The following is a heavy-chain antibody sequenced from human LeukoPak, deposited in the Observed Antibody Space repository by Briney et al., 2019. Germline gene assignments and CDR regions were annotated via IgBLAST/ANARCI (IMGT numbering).Heavy chain of an antibody. Sequence: GRSLRLSCAASGFTFSSYGMHWVRQAPGKGLEWVAVIWYDGSHKYYADSVKGRFTISRDNSKNTLYLQMNSLRAEDTAVYYCARVGRQGIAVAGPDYWGQGTLVTVSS. CDR3: ARVGRQGIAVAGPDY. CDR1: GFTFSSYG. D-gene: IGHD6-19*01. CDR2: IWYDGSHK. J-gene: IGHJ4*02. V-gene: IGHV3-33*01.